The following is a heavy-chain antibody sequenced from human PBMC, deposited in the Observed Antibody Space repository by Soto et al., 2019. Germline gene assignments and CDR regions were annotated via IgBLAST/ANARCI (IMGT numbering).Heavy chain of an antibody. CDR2: TYCSGST. D-gene: IGHD6-13*01. V-gene: IGHV4-59*01. CDR3: ARVRGTAGKRYFDY. Sequence: SETLSLTCTVSGGSMIAYYWNWMRQPPGKGLQWIGYTYCSGSTTYNPSLKSRVTISVDSSKNQFSLKLDSVTPADTAVHYCARVRGTAGKRYFDYWGPGTLVTVSS. J-gene: IGHJ4*02. CDR1: GGSMIAYY.